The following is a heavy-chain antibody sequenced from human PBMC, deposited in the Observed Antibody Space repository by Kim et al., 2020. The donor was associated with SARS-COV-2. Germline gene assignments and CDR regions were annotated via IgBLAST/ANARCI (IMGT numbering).Heavy chain of an antibody. J-gene: IGHJ4*02. Sequence: GGSLRLSCAASGFTFSSYWMHWVRQAPGKGLVWVSRINSDGSSTSYADSVKGRFTISRDNAKNTLYLQMNSLRAEDTAVYYCARAYYYGSGSYEFGYWGQGTLVTVSS. CDR1: GFTFSSYW. V-gene: IGHV3-74*01. CDR2: INSDGSST. D-gene: IGHD3-10*01. CDR3: ARAYYYGSGSYEFGY.